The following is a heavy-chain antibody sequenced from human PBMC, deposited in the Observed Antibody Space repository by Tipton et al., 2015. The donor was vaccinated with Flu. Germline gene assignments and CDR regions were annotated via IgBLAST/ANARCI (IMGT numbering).Heavy chain of an antibody. Sequence: LRLSCAVSGDSISSDYYWGWIRQFPGKGLGWIGTVSRTGSTIYNPSLKSRVTISIDTSKNQFSLKMKSVTATDMAVYYCAKRDYSNYVSDPKSWFDPWGQGTLVAVSS. D-gene: IGHD4-11*01. CDR3: AKRDYSNYVSDPKSWFDP. J-gene: IGHJ5*02. V-gene: IGHV4-38-2*01. CDR2: VSRTGST. CDR1: GDSISSDYY.